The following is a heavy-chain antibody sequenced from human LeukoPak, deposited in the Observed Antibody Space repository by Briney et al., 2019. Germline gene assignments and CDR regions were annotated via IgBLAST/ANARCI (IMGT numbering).Heavy chain of an antibody. Sequence: GGSLRLSCAASGFTFSSCWMHWVRQAPGKGLVWVSRINSDGSGTSYADSVKGRFTISRDNAESTLYLQMNSLRAEDTAVYYCARVGSSGWYPTGIDYWGQGTLVTVSS. D-gene: IGHD6-19*01. V-gene: IGHV3-74*01. CDR3: ARVGSSGWYPTGIDY. J-gene: IGHJ4*02. CDR1: GFTFSSCW. CDR2: INSDGSGT.